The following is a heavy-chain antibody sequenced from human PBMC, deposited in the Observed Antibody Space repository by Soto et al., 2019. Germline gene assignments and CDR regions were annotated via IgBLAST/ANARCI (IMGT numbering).Heavy chain of an antibody. J-gene: IGHJ4*02. V-gene: IGHV1-8*01. D-gene: IGHD2-15*01. CDR1: LYTFTSYY. CDR3: AGASSRVSSVVAAY. CDR2: VNPNSGNT. Sequence: SSVKFSCNASLYTFTSYYINGVRQATGQWLECMGWVNPNSGNTGYAQKFQGRLTLTSDMPSRTVYMQLSNLRSDDTAVYYCAGASSRVSSVVAAYWGQGTLVTVSS.